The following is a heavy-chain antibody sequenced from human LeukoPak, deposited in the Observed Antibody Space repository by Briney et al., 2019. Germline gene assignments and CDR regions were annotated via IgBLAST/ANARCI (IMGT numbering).Heavy chain of an antibody. D-gene: IGHD3-10*01. CDR2: ISGSGSTK. Sequence: GGSLRLSCAASGFTFSSYEMNWVRQAPGKGLEWVSYISGSGSTKYYADSVKGRFTISRDNAKDSVGLQMNSLRADDTAIYYCATYIIGPTIDYWGQGTLVTVSA. J-gene: IGHJ4*02. CDR3: ATYIIGPTIDY. V-gene: IGHV3-48*03. CDR1: GFTFSSYE.